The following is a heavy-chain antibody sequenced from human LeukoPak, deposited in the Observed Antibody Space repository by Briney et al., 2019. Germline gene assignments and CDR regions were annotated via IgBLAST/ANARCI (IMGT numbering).Heavy chain of an antibody. CDR1: GYTFTSYG. CDR3: ARDGWRYDILTGYFFDY. D-gene: IGHD3-9*01. V-gene: IGHV1-18*01. CDR2: ISAYNGST. Sequence: GASVKVSCKASGYTFTSYGISWVRQAPGQGLEWMGWISAYNGSTNYAQKLQGRVTMTTDTSTSTAYMELRSLRSDDTAVYYCARDGWRYDILTGYFFDYWGQGTLVTVSS. J-gene: IGHJ4*02.